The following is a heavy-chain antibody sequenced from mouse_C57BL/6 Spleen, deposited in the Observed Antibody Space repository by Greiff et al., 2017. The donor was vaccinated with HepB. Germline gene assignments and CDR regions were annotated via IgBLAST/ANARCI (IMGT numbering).Heavy chain of an antibody. CDR1: GFNIKDYY. D-gene: IGHD1-1*01. CDR2: IDPEDGDT. J-gene: IGHJ2*01. Sequence: EVQGVESGAELVRPGASVKLSCTASGFNIKDYYMHWVKQRPEQGLEWIGRIDPEDGDTEYAPKFQGKATMTADTSSNTAYLQLSSLTSEDTAVYYCTVYYYGTSYEVYYFDYWGQGTTLTVSS. V-gene: IGHV14-1*01. CDR3: TVYYYGTSYEVYYFDY.